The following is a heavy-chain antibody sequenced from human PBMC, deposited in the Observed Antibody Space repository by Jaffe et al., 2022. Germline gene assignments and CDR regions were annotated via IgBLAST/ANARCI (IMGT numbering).Heavy chain of an antibody. CDR1: GGSFSGYY. D-gene: IGHD1-1*01. CDR3: ARGLEVGYPYYFDY. CDR2: VNHSGST. J-gene: IGHJ4*02. V-gene: IGHV4-34*02. Sequence: QVQLQQWGAGLLKPSETLSLTCAVYGGSFSGYYWSWIRQPPGQGLEWIGDVNHSGSTNYNPSLKSRVTISVDTSKNQFSLYLNSVTAADTAVYYCARGLEVGYPYYFDYWGQGTLVTVSS.